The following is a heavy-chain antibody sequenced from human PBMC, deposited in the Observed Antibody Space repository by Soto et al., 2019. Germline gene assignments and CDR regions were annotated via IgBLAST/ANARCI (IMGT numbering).Heavy chain of an antibody. CDR1: GFTFSSHG. CDR3: AKPISSSWLMDAFDI. V-gene: IGHV3-30*18. J-gene: IGHJ3*02. D-gene: IGHD6-13*01. CDR2: ISYDGSNK. Sequence: PGGSLSLSCSASGFTFSSHGMHWVRQAPCKGLEWVAVISYDGSNKYYADSVKGRFTISRDNSKNTLYLQMNSLRAEDTAVYYCAKPISSSWLMDAFDIWGQGTMVTVSS.